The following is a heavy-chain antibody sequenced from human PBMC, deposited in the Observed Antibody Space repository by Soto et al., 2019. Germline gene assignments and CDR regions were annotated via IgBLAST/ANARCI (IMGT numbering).Heavy chain of an antibody. D-gene: IGHD6-6*01. J-gene: IGHJ5*02. CDR2: VYRTASP. CDR1: HSSINSDFY. V-gene: IGHV4-38-2*01. CDR3: ARRGRLGDKYFDP. Sequence: QVQLQESGPGLVKPSETLSLTCRVSHSSINSDFYWAWIRQTPGRGLEWIGSVYRTASPLYNPSLQTRVSISADMSNNPFSLNLTSVTAADTAVYYCARRGRLGDKYFDPWGQGIRVTVSS.